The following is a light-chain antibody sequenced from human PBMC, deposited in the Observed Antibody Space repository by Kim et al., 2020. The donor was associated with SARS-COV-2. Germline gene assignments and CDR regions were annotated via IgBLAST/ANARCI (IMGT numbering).Light chain of an antibody. CDR1: QDIRRS. CDR2: AAS. Sequence: ASVGDSVTITCRARQDIRRSFACYQQRPRKVPTLLFYAASTLQSGVPSRFSGSGSGTEFTLTISSLQPEDVATYYCQKYDSAPWTFGPGTRVEIK. J-gene: IGKJ1*01. CDR3: QKYDSAPWT. V-gene: IGKV1-27*01.